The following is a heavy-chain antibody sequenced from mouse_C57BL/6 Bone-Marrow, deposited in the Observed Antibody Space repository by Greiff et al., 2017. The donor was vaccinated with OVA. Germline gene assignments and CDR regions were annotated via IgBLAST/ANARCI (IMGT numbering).Heavy chain of an antibody. V-gene: IGHV1-82*01. CDR2: IYPGDGDT. J-gene: IGHJ2*01. CDR1: GYAFSSSW. D-gene: IGHD2-3*01. CDR3: ARHPSYDVYYDY. Sequence: QVQLQQSGPELVKPGASVKISCKASGYAFSSSWMNWVKQRPGKGLEWIGRIYPGDGDTNYNGKFKGKATLTADKSSSTAYMQLSSLTSEDSAVYFCARHPSYDVYYDYWGQGTTLTVSS.